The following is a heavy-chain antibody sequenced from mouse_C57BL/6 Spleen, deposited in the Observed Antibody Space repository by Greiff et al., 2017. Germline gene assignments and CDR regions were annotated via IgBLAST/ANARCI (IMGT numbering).Heavy chain of an antibody. V-gene: IGHV1-72*01. CDR2: IEPNSGGT. Sequence: VQLQQPGAELVKPGASVKLSCKASGYTFTSYWMHWVKQRPGRGLEWIGRIEPNSGGTKYNEKFKSKATLTVDKPSSTAYMQLSSLTSEDSAVYYCARWTMITTFFDYWGQGTTLTVSS. CDR3: ARWTMITTFFDY. D-gene: IGHD2-4*01. CDR1: GYTFTSYW. J-gene: IGHJ2*01.